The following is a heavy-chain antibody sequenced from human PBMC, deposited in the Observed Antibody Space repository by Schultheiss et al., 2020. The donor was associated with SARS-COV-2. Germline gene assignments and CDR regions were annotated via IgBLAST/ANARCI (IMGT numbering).Heavy chain of an antibody. V-gene: IGHV4-4*02. Sequence: GSLRLSCAVSGGSISSSNWWSWIRQPPGKGLECIGYIYYSGSTNYNPSVKSLVTISVDTSKNQFSLKLSSVTAADTAVYYCARVGGHPVYNWFDPWGQGTLVTVSS. CDR3: ARVGGHPVYNWFDP. CDR1: GGSISSSNW. J-gene: IGHJ5*02. CDR2: IYYSGST. D-gene: IGHD3-16*01.